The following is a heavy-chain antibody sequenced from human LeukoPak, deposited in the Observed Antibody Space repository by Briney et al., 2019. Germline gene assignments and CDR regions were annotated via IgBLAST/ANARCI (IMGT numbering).Heavy chain of an antibody. CDR3: ARGYYYGSGEDV. CDR2: IYYSGIT. CDR1: GGSISSSSYY. D-gene: IGHD3-10*01. J-gene: IGHJ6*02. V-gene: IGHV4-39*01. Sequence: SETLSLTCTVSGGSISSSSYYWGWIRQPPGKGLEWIGSIYYSGITYYNPSYKSRVSMSGDTSKNQFSLKLSSVTAADTAVYYCARGYYYGSGEDVWGQGTTVTVSS.